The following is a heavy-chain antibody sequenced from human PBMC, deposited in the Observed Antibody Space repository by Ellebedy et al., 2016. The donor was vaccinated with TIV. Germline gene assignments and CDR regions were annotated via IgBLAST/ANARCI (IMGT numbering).Heavy chain of an antibody. CDR2: IIPILGIA. J-gene: IGHJ6*02. CDR1: GGTFSSYA. D-gene: IGHD3-10*01. CDR3: ASRQGGSGSYYYYYYGMDV. V-gene: IGHV1-69*04. Sequence: AASVKVSCKASGGTFSSYAISWVRQAPGQGLEWRGRIIPILGIADYAQKFQGRVPITTDKSTNTAYMELSSLRSEDTAVYYFASRQGGSGSYYYYYYGMDVWGQGTTVTVSS.